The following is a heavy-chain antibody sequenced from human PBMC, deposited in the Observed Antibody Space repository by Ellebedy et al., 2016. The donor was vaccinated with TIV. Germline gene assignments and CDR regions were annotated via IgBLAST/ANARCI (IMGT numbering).Heavy chain of an antibody. Sequence: SETLSLTCTVSGGSISSHYWSWIRQPPGKGLEWIGYIYNSGSTNYSPSLRSRLTISLDASKNQFSLKLSSVTAADTAMYYCARVLRFPSSGWSDFHYYFDSWGQGTLVTVSS. D-gene: IGHD6-19*01. CDR2: IYNSGST. CDR3: ARVLRFPSSGWSDFHYYFDS. J-gene: IGHJ4*02. CDR1: GGSISSHY. V-gene: IGHV4-59*11.